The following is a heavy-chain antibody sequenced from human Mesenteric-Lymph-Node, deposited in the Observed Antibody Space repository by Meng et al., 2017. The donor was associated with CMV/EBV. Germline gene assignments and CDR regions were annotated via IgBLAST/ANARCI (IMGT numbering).Heavy chain of an antibody. CDR1: GYTFTGYY. Sequence: ASVKVSCKASGYTFTGYYMHWVRQAPGQGLEWMGWIKGSSGGTNFAQKFQGRVTMTRDTSINTAYMELNSLRAEDTAVYYCARDPSCSSTSCKIYYYYYGMDVWGQGTTVTVSS. CDR3: ARDPSCSSTSCKIYYYYYGMDV. J-gene: IGHJ6*02. V-gene: IGHV1-2*02. D-gene: IGHD2-2*01. CDR2: IKGSSGGT.